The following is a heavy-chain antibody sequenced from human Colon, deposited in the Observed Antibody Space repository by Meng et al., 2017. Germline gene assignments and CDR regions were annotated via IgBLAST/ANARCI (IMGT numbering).Heavy chain of an antibody. J-gene: IGHJ4*02. V-gene: IGHV4-4*02. Sequence: QVQLGESGPVLVKPSGTLALTGAASGGSISSNYWWTWVRQPPGKGLEWIGEINHSGSTSYVPSLKSRITISVDKSNNLLSLKLNSVTAADTAMYYCARRNTRNSGGGNNYWGLGTLVTVSS. CDR1: GGSISSNYW. D-gene: IGHD3-10*01. CDR3: ARRNTRNSGGGNNY. CDR2: INHSGST.